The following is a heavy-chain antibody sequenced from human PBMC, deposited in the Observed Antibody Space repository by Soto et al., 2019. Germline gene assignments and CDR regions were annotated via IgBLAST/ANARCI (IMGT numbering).Heavy chain of an antibody. V-gene: IGHV3-21*01. D-gene: IGHD2-2*01. CDR1: GFTFSSYS. CDR3: ARDLGQKIVIHSDY. CDR2: ISSSSSYI. Sequence: GGSLRLSCAASGFTFSSYSMNWVRQAPGKGLEWVSSISSSSSYIYYADSVKGRFTISRDNAKNSLYLQMNSLRAEDTAVYYCARDLGQKIVIHSDYWGQGTLVTVSS. J-gene: IGHJ4*02.